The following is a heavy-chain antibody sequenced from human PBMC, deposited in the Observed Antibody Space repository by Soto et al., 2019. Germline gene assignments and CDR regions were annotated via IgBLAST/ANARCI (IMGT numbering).Heavy chain of an antibody. CDR1: GFTFSSYP. CDR3: ARGPGRVTTFDGLDV. J-gene: IGHJ6*02. CDR2: IAFDGSSN. V-gene: IGHV3-30*04. D-gene: IGHD4-17*01. Sequence: QVQLVESGGGVLQPGRSLRLSCAASGFTFSSYPMHWVRQAPGKGLEWVAIIAFDGSSNYYADSGKGRFTISRDNSKSTLFLQVNSLRAGDTAVYFCARGPGRVTTFDGLDVWGQGTTVTVSS.